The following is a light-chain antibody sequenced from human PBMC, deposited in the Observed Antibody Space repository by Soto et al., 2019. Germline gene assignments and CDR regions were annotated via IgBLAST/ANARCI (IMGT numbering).Light chain of an antibody. Sequence: EIVLTQSPGTLSLSPGERATLSCRASQSISSSYLAWYQQKPGQAPRLLIYGASRRATGIPDRFSGRESGTDFTLTITTLEPEDSAVYFCQQYGSSPYTFGQGTKLEIK. CDR3: QQYGSSPYT. J-gene: IGKJ2*01. CDR1: QSISSSY. CDR2: GAS. V-gene: IGKV3-20*01.